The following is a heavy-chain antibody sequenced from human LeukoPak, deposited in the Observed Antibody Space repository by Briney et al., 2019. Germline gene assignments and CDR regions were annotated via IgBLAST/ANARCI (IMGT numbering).Heavy chain of an antibody. CDR2: ISAYNGNT. D-gene: IGHD3-22*01. CDR3: AREAYDSSGYYYSH. CDR1: GYTFTSYG. J-gene: IGHJ4*02. V-gene: IGHV1-18*01. Sequence: ASVKVSCKASGYTFTSYGISWVRQAPGQGLEWMGWISAYNGNTNYAQKLQGRVTMTTDTSTSTAYVELRSLRSDDTAVYYCAREAYDSSGYYYSHWGQGTLVTVSS.